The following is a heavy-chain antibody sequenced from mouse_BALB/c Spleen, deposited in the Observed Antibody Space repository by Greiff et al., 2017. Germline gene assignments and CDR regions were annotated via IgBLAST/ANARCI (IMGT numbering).Heavy chain of an antibody. J-gene: IGHJ3*01. V-gene: IGHV14-3*02. Sequence: VQLQQSGAELVKPGASVKLSCTASGFNIKDTYMHWVKQRPEQGLEWIGRIDPANGNTKYDPKFQGKATITADTSSNTAYLQLSSLTSEDTAVYYCNVLYGPFAYWGQGTLVTVSA. CDR1: GFNIKDTY. CDR2: IDPANGNT. CDR3: NVLYGPFAY. D-gene: IGHD1-1*01.